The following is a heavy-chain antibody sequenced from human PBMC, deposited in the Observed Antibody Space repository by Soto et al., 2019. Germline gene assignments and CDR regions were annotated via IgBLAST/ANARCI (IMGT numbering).Heavy chain of an antibody. CDR1: GFTFSSYA. J-gene: IGHJ4*02. D-gene: IGHD4-4*01. CDR2: ISYDGSNK. V-gene: IGHV3-30-3*01. CDR3: ARSPSNYVGFDY. Sequence: GGSLRLSCAASGFTFSSYAMHWVRQAPGKGLEWVAVISYDGSNKYYADSVKGRFTISRDNSKNTLYLQMNSLRAEDTAVYYCARSPSNYVGFDYWGKVTLVTVSS.